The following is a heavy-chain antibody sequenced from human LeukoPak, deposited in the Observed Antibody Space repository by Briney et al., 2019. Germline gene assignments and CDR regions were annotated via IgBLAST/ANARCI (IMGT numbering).Heavy chain of an antibody. J-gene: IGHJ4*02. Sequence: SVKVSRKASGGTFSSYAISWVRQAPGQGLEWMGGIIPIFGTANYAQKFQGRVTITADESTSTAYMELSSLRSEDTAVYYCARDRWDYCSSTSCYGGSLDYWGQGTLVTVSS. D-gene: IGHD2-2*01. CDR1: GGTFSSYA. CDR2: IIPIFGTA. CDR3: ARDRWDYCSSTSCYGGSLDY. V-gene: IGHV1-69*13.